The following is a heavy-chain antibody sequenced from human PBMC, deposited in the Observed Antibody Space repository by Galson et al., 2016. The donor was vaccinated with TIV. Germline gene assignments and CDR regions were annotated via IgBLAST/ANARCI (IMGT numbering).Heavy chain of an antibody. CDR2: ISAGGTT. D-gene: IGHD2-21*02. J-gene: IGHJ6*02. CDR3: ARERRYCGNNCYLYYYYGMDV. V-gene: IGHV3-66*02. Sequence: SLRLSCAASGFTVSDNFMTWVRQAPGRGLEWVSLISAGGTTSYADSVQGRFTVSRDGSENTLYLQTSSLRPEDTAVYYCARERRYCGNNCYLYYYYGMDVWGQGTTVTVS. CDR1: GFTVSDNF.